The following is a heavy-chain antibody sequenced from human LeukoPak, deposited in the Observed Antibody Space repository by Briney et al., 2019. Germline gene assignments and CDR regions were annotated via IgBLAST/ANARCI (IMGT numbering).Heavy chain of an antibody. CDR2: IYYSGST. Sequence: SGTLSLTCVVSGGAMSSSYWSWIRQPPGKGLEWIGYIYYSGSTNYNPSLKSRVTMSVDTSKNQFSLKLSSVTAADTAVYYCARDEGSGFLDYWGQGTLVTVSS. CDR1: GGAMSSSY. J-gene: IGHJ4*02. V-gene: IGHV4-59*12. CDR3: ARDEGSGFLDY. D-gene: IGHD3-22*01.